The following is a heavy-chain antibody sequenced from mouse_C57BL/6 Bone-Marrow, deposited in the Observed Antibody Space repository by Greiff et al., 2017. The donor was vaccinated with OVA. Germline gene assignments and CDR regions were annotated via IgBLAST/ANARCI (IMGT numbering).Heavy chain of an antibody. CDR2: FHPYNDDT. J-gene: IGHJ2*01. CDR1: GYTFTTYP. Sequence: LVESGAELVKPGASVKMSCKASGYTFTTYPIEWMKQNHGNSLEWIGNFHPYNDDTKYNEKFKGKATLTVDKSSSTVYLELSRLTSDDSSVYYCARLVIIDYFDYWGHGTTLTVSS. D-gene: IGHD1-1*01. CDR3: ARLVIIDYFDY. V-gene: IGHV1-47*01.